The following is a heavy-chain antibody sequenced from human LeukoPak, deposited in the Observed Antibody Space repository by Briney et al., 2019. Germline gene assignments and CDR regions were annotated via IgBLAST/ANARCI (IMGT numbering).Heavy chain of an antibody. CDR2: IKQDGSEK. V-gene: IGHV3-7*01. D-gene: IGHD6-19*01. Sequence: GGSLRLSCAASGFTFSDYWMTWVRQAPGKGPEWVANIKQDGSEKYYVDSVKGRFTISRDNAKNSLYLQMNSLRAEDTAVYYCARGVASSGWYSYYYYYGMDVWGQGTTVTVSS. CDR3: ARGVASSGWYSYYYYYGMDV. CDR1: GFTFSDYW. J-gene: IGHJ6*02.